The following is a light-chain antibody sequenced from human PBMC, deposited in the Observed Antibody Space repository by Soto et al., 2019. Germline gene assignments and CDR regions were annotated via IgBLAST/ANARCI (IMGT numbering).Light chain of an antibody. V-gene: IGLV2-14*01. Sequence: QSVLTQPASVSGSRGKSITISCSGTNSDVGGPNYVSWYQQYPGKAPKLMIYDVSNRPSGVSNRFSGSKSGNTASLTISGLQAEDEADYYCSSYISSSTPHVFGTGTKVTVL. CDR1: NSDVGGPNY. J-gene: IGLJ1*01. CDR3: SSYISSSTPHV. CDR2: DVS.